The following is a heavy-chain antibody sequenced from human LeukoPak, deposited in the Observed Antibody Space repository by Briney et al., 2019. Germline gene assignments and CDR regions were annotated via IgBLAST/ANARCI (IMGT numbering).Heavy chain of an antibody. D-gene: IGHD1-20*01. V-gene: IGHV3-30-3*01. Sequence: GGTLRLSCAASGFTFSTYAMHWVRQAPGKGLEWVAVISDDGSDKFHADSVKARFTISRDNSESTVYLQMSSLRAEDTAVYYCARDRFSEITYVEHWGQGSLVTVSS. J-gene: IGHJ4*02. CDR3: ARDRFSEITYVEH. CDR2: ISDDGSDK. CDR1: GFTFSTYA.